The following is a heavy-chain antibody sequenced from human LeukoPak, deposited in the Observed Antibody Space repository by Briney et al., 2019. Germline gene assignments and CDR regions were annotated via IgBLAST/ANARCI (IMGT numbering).Heavy chain of an antibody. CDR1: GFTFTHYA. J-gene: IGHJ3*02. V-gene: IGHV3-30*18. CDR3: AKYAYNWNAPDGFDM. Sequence: PGGSLRLSCAASGFTFTHYAMNWVRQAPGKGLEWVAVISYDGSRKHYADSVRGRFSISRDNSESTLFLQMNSLTTDDTSVYFCAKYAYNWNAPDGFDMWGQGTMVIVSS. D-gene: IGHD1-1*01. CDR2: ISYDGSRK.